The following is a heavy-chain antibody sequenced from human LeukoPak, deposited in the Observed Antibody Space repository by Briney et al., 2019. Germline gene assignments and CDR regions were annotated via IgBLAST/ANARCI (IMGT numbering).Heavy chain of an antibody. CDR3: ARGRVAGSPSPSYYYYMDV. CDR1: GGSFSVYY. Sequence: SETLSLTCAVYGGSFSVYYWCWIRQPPGKGLEWIGQINHSGSTNYNPSLKSRITISVDTSKNQFSLELGSVTAADTAVYYCARGRVAGSPSPSYYYYMDVWGKGTTVTVSS. CDR2: INHSGST. V-gene: IGHV4-34*01. D-gene: IGHD6-19*01. J-gene: IGHJ6*03.